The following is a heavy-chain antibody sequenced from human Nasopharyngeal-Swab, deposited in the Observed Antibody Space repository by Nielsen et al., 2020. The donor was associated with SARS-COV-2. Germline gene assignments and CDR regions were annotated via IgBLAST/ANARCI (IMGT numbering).Heavy chain of an antibody. CDR1: GFTFSSYE. V-gene: IGHV3-48*03. D-gene: IGHD4-23*01. CDR3: ARWGRTDGGNPRYFDY. Sequence: GESLKISCAASGFTFSSYEMNWVRQAPGKGLEWVSYISSSGSTIYYADSVKGRFTISRDNAKNSLYLQMNSLRAEDTAVYYCARWGRTDGGNPRYFDYWGQGTLVTVSS. CDR2: ISSSGSTI. J-gene: IGHJ4*02.